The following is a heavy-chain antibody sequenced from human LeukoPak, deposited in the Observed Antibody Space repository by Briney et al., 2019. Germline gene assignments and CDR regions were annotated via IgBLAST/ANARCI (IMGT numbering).Heavy chain of an antibody. CDR1: GGSISSSSYY. V-gene: IGHV4-39*07. Sequence: SETLSLTCTVSGGSISSSSYYWGWIRQPPGKGLEWIGSIYYSGSTYYNPSLKSRVTISVDTSKNQFSLKLSSVTAADTAVYYCARDRYYDSSGYYYRVSHYFDYWGQGTLVTVSS. D-gene: IGHD3-22*01. CDR3: ARDRYYDSSGYYYRVSHYFDY. J-gene: IGHJ4*02. CDR2: IYYSGST.